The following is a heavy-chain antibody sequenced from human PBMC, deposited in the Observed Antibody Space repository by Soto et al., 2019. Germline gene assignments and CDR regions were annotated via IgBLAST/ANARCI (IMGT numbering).Heavy chain of an antibody. J-gene: IGHJ5*02. Sequence: QVNLEQSGGEVRKPGASVKVSCKTSGYTFTDYGITWVRQAPGKGPEWMGWISCHNANTSHAQKFQDRVTFSTETSKKTVYSELRSLRSDDTAVYYCARGPRYNSGLYRDWFDLWGQGTLVTVSS. CDR1: GYTFTDYG. CDR2: ISCHNANT. D-gene: IGHD6-19*01. CDR3: ARGPRYNSGLYRDWFDL. V-gene: IGHV1-18*04.